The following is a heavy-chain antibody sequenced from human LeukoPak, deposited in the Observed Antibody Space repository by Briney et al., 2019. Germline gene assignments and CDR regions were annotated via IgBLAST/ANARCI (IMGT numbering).Heavy chain of an antibody. CDR2: ISGNGGNT. D-gene: IGHD2-15*01. V-gene: IGHV3-23*01. J-gene: IGHJ4*02. CDR3: ARDPGRSGGSCYSDY. CDR1: GFTFSSYA. Sequence: GGSLRLSCAASGFTFSSYAMTWVRQAPGKGLEWVSGISGNGGNTYYADSVKGRFTISRDNAKNSLYLQMNSLRAEDTAVYYCARDPGRSGGSCYSDYWGQGTLVTVSS.